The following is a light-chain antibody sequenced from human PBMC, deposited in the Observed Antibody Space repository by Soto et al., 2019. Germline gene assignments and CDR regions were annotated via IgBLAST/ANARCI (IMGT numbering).Light chain of an antibody. J-gene: IGLJ3*02. CDR1: SSDVGGYNY. CDR2: DVS. CDR3: CSYAGSYTLVV. Sequence: QSALTQPGSVSGSPGQSVTISCTGTSSDVGGYNYVSWYQQHPGKAPKLMISDVSKRPSGVPDRFSGSKSGNTASLTISGLQAEDEADYYCCSYAGSYTLVVFGGGTQLTVL. V-gene: IGLV2-11*01.